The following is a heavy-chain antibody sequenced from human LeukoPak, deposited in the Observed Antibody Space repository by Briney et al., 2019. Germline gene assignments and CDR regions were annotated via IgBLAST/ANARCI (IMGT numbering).Heavy chain of an antibody. CDR1: GFTFSSYS. CDR3: ARDPSDYGDYVEDDY. J-gene: IGHJ4*02. V-gene: IGHV3-21*01. D-gene: IGHD4-17*01. Sequence: PGGSLRLSCAASGFTFSSYSMNWVRQAPGKGLEWVSSISSSSSYIYYADSVKGRFTISRDNAKNSLYLQMNSLRAEDTAVYYCARDPSDYGDYVEDDYWGQGTLVTVSS. CDR2: ISSSSSYI.